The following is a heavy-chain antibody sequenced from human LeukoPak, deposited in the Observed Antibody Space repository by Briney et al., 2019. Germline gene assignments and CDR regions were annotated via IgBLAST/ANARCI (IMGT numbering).Heavy chain of an antibody. CDR3: ARDLSETDYAPYYDFWSGPRRYYYMDV. D-gene: IGHD3-3*01. CDR1: GFTFSNYW. CDR2: IDSDGSST. J-gene: IGHJ6*03. Sequence: PGGSLRLSCEVSGFTFSNYWMHWVRQAPGKGLVWVSRIDSDGSSTSYADSVKGRFTISRDNAKNSLYLQMNSLRAEDTAVYYCARDLSETDYAPYYDFWSGPRRYYYMDVWGKGTTVTVSS. V-gene: IGHV3-74*01.